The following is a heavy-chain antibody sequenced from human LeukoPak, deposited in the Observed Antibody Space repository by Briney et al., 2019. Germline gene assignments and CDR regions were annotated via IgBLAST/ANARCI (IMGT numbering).Heavy chain of an antibody. Sequence: GGPLRLSCAASGFTFSSYGMNWVRQAPGKGLEWVSSISSSSSYIYYADSVKGRFTISRDNAKNSLYLQMNSLRAEDTAVYYCAKDISGSWSIDYWGQGTLVTVSS. CDR3: AKDISGSWSIDY. D-gene: IGHD6-13*01. J-gene: IGHJ4*02. CDR1: GFTFSSYG. CDR2: ISSSSSYI. V-gene: IGHV3-21*01.